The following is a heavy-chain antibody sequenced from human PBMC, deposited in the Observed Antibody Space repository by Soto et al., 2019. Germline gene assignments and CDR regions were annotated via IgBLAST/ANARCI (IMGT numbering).Heavy chain of an antibody. V-gene: IGHV1-18*01. J-gene: IGHJ6*02. CDR3: ARVLVVITLFRPYYVMDV. CDR1: GYTFTNYG. Sequence: QVHLVQSGAEVKKPGASVKVSCKASGYTFTNYGITSVRQAPGQGLEWMGWISAYNGNTNYAQKLQGRVTMTTDTSTSIAYIELRSLRSDDTAVYYCARVLVVITLFRPYYVMDVWGQGTTVTLSS. CDR2: ISAYNGNT. D-gene: IGHD3-22*01.